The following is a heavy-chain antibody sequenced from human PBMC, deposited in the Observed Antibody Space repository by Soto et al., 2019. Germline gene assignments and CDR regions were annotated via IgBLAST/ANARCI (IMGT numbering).Heavy chain of an antibody. Sequence: ASVKVSCKASGYTFTSYDINWVRQATGKGLEWTGGFDPEDGETIYAQKFQGRVTMTEDTSTDTAYMELSSLRSEDTAVYYCATDFLSVGATDWGQGTLVTVSS. J-gene: IGHJ4*02. D-gene: IGHD1-26*01. CDR2: FDPEDGET. CDR1: GYTFTSYD. V-gene: IGHV1-24*01. CDR3: ATDFLSVGATD.